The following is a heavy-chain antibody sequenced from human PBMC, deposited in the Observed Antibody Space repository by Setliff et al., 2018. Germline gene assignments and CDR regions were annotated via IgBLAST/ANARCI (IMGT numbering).Heavy chain of an antibody. J-gene: IGHJ5*02. CDR3: TTGPRDSRNYLNWFDP. CDR1: GITFKNAW. D-gene: IGHD4-4*01. CDR2: IKSSSEGATT. Sequence: PGGSLRLSCSVSGITFKNAWMTWIRQAPGKGPEWVGRIKSSSEGATTDYGAPAKGRSTISRDDSKNMIYLQMNNLKTEDTGFYYCTTGPRDSRNYLNWFDPWGQGTLVTVSS. V-gene: IGHV3-15*01.